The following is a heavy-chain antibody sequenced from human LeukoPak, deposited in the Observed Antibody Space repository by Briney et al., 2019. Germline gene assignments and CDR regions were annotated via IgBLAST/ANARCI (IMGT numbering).Heavy chain of an antibody. V-gene: IGHV1-2*02. Sequence: ASVKVSCKASGYTFTGYYMHWVRQAPGQGLEWMGWINPNSGGTNYAQKFQGRVTMTRDTSTSTVYMELSSLRSEDTAVYYCARDNPGGLIAAAGKRYFDYWGQGTLVTVSS. D-gene: IGHD6-13*01. CDR2: INPNSGGT. CDR3: ARDNPGGLIAAAGKRYFDY. J-gene: IGHJ4*02. CDR1: GYTFTGYY.